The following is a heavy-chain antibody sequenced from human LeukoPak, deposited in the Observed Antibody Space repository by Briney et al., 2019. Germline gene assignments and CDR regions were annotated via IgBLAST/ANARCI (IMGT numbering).Heavy chain of an antibody. J-gene: IGHJ3*02. CDR3: ARVKGPFDAFDI. Sequence: GGSLRLSCAASGFTFSSYWMHWVRHAPGKGLVWVSRINSDGSSTSYADSVKGRFTISRDNAKNTLYLQMNSLRAEDTAVYYCARVKGPFDAFDIWGQGTMVTVSS. CDR2: INSDGSST. CDR1: GFTFSSYW. V-gene: IGHV3-74*01.